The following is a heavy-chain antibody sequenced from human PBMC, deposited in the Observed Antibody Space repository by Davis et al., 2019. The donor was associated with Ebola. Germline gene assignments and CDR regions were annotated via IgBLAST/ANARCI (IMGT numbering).Heavy chain of an antibody. J-gene: IGHJ6*02. CDR1: GLTFSDYY. CDR3: TALNGDYGVDV. CDR2: VGTKVNNYAT. V-gene: IGHV3-73*01. Sequence: GESLKISCAASGLTFSDYYMYWVRQASGKGLEWVGRVGTKVNNYATAYAASVKSRFTISRDDSKNMAFLQMDSLKPEDTAVYYCTALNGDYGVDVWGQGTTVTVSS. D-gene: IGHD7-27*01.